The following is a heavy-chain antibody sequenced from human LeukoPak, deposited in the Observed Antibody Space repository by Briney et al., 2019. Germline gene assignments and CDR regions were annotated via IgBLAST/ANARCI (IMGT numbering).Heavy chain of an antibody. Sequence: ETLSLTCAVYGGSFSGYYWSWIRQPPGKGLEWVSSISSSSSDIYYADSVKGRFTISRDNSKNTLYLQMNSLRAEDTAVYYCARDPYTHYYGSGSYYPNWGQGTLVTVSS. J-gene: IGHJ4*02. V-gene: IGHV3-21*01. CDR2: ISSSSSDI. CDR3: ARDPYTHYYGSGSYYPN. D-gene: IGHD3-10*01. CDR1: GGSFSGYY.